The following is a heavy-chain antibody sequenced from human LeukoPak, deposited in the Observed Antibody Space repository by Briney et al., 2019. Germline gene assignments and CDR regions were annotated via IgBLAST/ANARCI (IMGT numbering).Heavy chain of an antibody. V-gene: IGHV1-69*04. CDR2: IIPILGIA. CDR1: GGTFSSYA. D-gene: IGHD2-15*01. Sequence: ASVKVSCKASGGTFSSYAISWVRQAPGQGLEWMGRIIPILGIANYAQKFQGRVTITADKSTSTAYMELSSLRSEDTAVYYCARAVVVVAATPVRVYDYYYGMDVWGQGTTVTVSS. J-gene: IGHJ6*02. CDR3: ARAVVVVAATPVRVYDYYYGMDV.